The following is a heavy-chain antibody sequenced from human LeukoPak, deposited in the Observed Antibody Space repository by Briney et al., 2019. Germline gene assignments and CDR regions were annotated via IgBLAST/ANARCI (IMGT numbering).Heavy chain of an antibody. CDR1: GYTFTSYV. D-gene: IGHD3-22*01. Sequence: GASVKVSCKASGYTFTSYVINWVRQATGQGLEWMGWMNPNSGNTGYAQKFQGRVTMTRNTSISTAYMELSSLRSEDTAVYYCARGLNRGGPHDSSGSDYWGQGTLVTVSS. CDR3: ARGLNRGGPHDSSGSDY. V-gene: IGHV1-8*01. CDR2: MNPNSGNT. J-gene: IGHJ4*02.